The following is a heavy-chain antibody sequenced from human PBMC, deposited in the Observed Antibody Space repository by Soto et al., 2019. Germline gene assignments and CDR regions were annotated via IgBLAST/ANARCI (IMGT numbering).Heavy chain of an antibody. CDR2: INAGNGNT. D-gene: IGHD3-10*01. CDR1: GSTFTSYA. V-gene: IGHV1-3*01. J-gene: IGHJ6*02. Sequence: VSCKASGSTFTSYAMHWVRQAPGQRLEWMGWINAGNGNTKYSQKFQGRVTITRDTSASTAYMELSSLRSEDTAVYYCARDLLSSLGVHYYYYGMDVWGQGTTVTVSS. CDR3: ARDLLSSLGVHYYYYGMDV.